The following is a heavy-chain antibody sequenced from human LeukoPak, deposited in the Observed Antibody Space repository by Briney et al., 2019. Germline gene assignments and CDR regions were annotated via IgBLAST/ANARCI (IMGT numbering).Heavy chain of an antibody. CDR1: GFTVSSNY. CDR3: AKDLSAFSYSNFDY. J-gene: IGHJ4*02. V-gene: IGHV3-7*01. Sequence: PGGSLRLSCAASGFTVSSNYMSWVRQAPGKGLEWVAKIKQDGSEKYFVDSVKGRFTISRDNAKNSLYLQMNSLRAEDTAVYYCAKDLSAFSYSNFDYWGQGTLVTVSS. CDR2: IKQDGSEK. D-gene: IGHD4-11*01.